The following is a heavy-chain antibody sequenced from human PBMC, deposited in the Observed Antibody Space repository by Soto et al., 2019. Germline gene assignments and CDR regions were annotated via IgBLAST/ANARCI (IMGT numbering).Heavy chain of an antibody. J-gene: IGHJ4*02. CDR3: TTEAFGYDFWSGPL. D-gene: IGHD3-3*01. CDR1: GFTFSNAW. CDR2: IKSKTDGGTT. Sequence: GGSLRLSCAASGFTFSNAWMSWVRQAPGKGLEWVGRIKSKTDGGTTDYAAPVKGRFTISRDDSKNTLYLQMNSLKTEDTAVYYCTTEAFGYDFWSGPLWGKGTLVTVSS. V-gene: IGHV3-15*01.